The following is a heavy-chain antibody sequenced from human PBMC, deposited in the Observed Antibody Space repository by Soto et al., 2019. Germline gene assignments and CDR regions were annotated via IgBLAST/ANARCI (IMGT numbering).Heavy chain of an antibody. CDR2: INHGGGT. CDR1: GGSFSGYY. D-gene: IGHD1-20*01. Sequence: QVQLQQWGAGLLKPSETLSLTCAVYGGSFSGYYWTWIRQPPGKGLEWIGEINHGGGTNYKPSLRSRVTISVDTSKNQLSRNVNSVTGADTAVYYCARGRTLITGTSLDYWGQGTLVTVSS. CDR3: ARGRTLITGTSLDY. J-gene: IGHJ4*02. V-gene: IGHV4-34*01.